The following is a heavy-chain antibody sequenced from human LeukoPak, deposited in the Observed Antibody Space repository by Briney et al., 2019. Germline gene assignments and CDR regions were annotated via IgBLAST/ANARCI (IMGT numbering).Heavy chain of an antibody. Sequence: GGSLRLSCVASGFTFRSYWMRWVRQAPGKGLEWVANIKQDGSEKNYVDSVKGRFTISRDSAKNSLYLQMNSLRAEDTAVYYCASGLELDYWGQGTLVTVSS. CDR2: IKQDGSEK. CDR3: ASGLELDY. CDR1: GFTFRSYW. J-gene: IGHJ4*02. V-gene: IGHV3-7*03.